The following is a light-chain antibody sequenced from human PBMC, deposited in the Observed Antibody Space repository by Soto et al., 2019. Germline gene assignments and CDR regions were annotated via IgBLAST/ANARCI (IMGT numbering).Light chain of an antibody. J-gene: IGKJ1*01. V-gene: IGKV3-15*01. CDR3: QQYNNWPRWT. Sequence: EIVMTQSPATVSVSPGERATLSCRASQSVSSNLAWYQQKPGQAPRLLIHGASTRATGIPARFSGSGSGTEFTLTISSLQSEDFAVYYCQQYNNWPRWTFGQGTKVEVK. CDR2: GAS. CDR1: QSVSSN.